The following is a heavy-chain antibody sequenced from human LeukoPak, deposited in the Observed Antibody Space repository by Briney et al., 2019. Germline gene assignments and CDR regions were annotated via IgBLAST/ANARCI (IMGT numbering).Heavy chain of an antibody. J-gene: IGHJ3*02. Sequence: PSETLSLTCAVSGGSISTYYWSWIRQPPGKGLEWTGYIHYSGSTNYNPSLKGRVTILVDTSKNQFSLRLSSVTAADTAVYYCARGGLDSNGYWTAFDIWGQGIMVTVSS. CDR3: ARGGLDSNGYWTAFDI. V-gene: IGHV4-59*01. CDR2: IHYSGST. D-gene: IGHD3-22*01. CDR1: GGSISTYY.